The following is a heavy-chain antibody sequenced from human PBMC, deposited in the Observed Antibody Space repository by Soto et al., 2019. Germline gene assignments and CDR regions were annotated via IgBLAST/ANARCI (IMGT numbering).Heavy chain of an antibody. D-gene: IGHD3-10*01. CDR3: ARGPTGWFGYDY. CDR1: GFTFSTTW. Sequence: PGGSLRLSCAASGFTFSTTWMHWVRQAAGKGLVWVSRINRDATTTNYADSVKGRFTISRDNAKNTLYLQMDSLTAEDTAVYYCARGPTGWFGYDYWGQGTLVTSPQ. J-gene: IGHJ4*02. CDR2: INRDATTT. V-gene: IGHV3-74*01.